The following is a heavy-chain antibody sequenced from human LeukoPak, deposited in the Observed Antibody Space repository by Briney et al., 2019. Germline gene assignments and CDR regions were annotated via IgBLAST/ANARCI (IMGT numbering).Heavy chain of an antibody. V-gene: IGHV3-33*01. CDR3: AGEPIAVAGTVYYYYYGMGV. CDR2: IWYDGSNK. D-gene: IGHD6-19*01. Sequence: TGGSLRLSCAASGFTFSSYGMHWVRQAPGKGLEWVAVIWYDGSNKYYADSVKGRFTISRDNSKNTLYLQMNSLRAEDTAVYYCAGEPIAVAGTVYYYYYGMGVWGQGTTVTVSS. J-gene: IGHJ6*02. CDR1: GFTFSSYG.